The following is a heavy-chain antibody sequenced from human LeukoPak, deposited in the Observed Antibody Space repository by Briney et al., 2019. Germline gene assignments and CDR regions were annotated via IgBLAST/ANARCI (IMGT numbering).Heavy chain of an antibody. CDR1: GYTFGTYW. J-gene: IGHJ4*02. V-gene: IGHV5-51*01. CDR2: IHLRDSLT. D-gene: IGHD3-9*01. CDR3: ASARDGNFYWDY. Sequence: GESLKISCHLFGYTFGTYWIGWVRQMPGKGLEGMGIIHLRDSLTYYSPSWQGQVIISDDKSISTAYLQWNSLTASDSGIYYCASARDGNFYWDYWAQGTLVTVAS.